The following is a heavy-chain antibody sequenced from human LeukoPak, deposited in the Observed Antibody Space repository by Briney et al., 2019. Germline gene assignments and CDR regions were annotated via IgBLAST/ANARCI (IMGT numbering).Heavy chain of an antibody. CDR1: GYTFTGYY. CDR3: ARDVGLSCSGGSCYSSGSSPPYYYYMDV. V-gene: IGHV1-2*02. D-gene: IGHD2-15*01. CDR2: INPNSGGT. J-gene: IGHJ6*03. Sequence: ASVKVSCKTSGYTFTGYYMHWVRQAPGQGLEWMGWINPNSGGTNYAQKFQGRVTMTRDTSISTAYMELSRLRSDDTAVYYCARDVGLSCSGGSCYSSGSSPPYYYYMDVWGKGTTVTVSS.